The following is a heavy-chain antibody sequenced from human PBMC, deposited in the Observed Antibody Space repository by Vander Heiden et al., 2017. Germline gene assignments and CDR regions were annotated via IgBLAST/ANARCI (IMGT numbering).Heavy chain of an antibody. CDR3: VRQGSTGGGNAAVTRALQP. J-gene: IGHJ5*02. V-gene: IGHV6-1*01. Sequence: VQLKQSGAGLVKRSKTLSLTGAITGDTVTSRSAVWNWIRQSPSRGLEWLGRTYYRSKWYNDYAVPVKSRIDINPDTSTTHFSLQLNSVTPEGTALYYCVRQGSTGGGNAAVTRALQPWVQRTLVTLSS. D-gene: IGHD2-8*02. CDR2: TYYRSKWYN. CDR1: GDTVTSRSAV.